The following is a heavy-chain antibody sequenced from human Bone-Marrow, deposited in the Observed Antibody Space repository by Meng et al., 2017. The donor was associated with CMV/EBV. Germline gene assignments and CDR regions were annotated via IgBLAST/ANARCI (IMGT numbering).Heavy chain of an antibody. J-gene: IGHJ5*02. D-gene: IGHD2-21*01. CDR3: ARGLWARLDP. Sequence: SETLSLTCAVYGGSFSGYYWSWIRQLPGKGLEWIGEINHSGSTNYNPSLKSRVTISVDTSKNQFSLKLSSVTAADTAVYYCARGLWARLDPWGQGTLVTLSS. CDR2: INHSGST. CDR1: GGSFSGYY. V-gene: IGHV4-34*01.